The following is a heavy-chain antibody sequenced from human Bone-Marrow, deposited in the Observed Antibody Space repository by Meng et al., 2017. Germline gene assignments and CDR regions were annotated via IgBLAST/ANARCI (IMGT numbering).Heavy chain of an antibody. J-gene: IGHJ4*02. D-gene: IGHD1-1*01. CDR1: GFSFRNAW. CDR3: TTARELDY. CDR2: IKSKTDGGTT. V-gene: IGHV3-15*01. Sequence: GESLKISCVASGFSFRNAWMSWVRQAPGKGLEWVGRIKSKTDGGTTDYAAPAKGRFTISRDDSKNTLYLQMNSLKTEDTAVYYCTTARELDYWGQGALVTVSS.